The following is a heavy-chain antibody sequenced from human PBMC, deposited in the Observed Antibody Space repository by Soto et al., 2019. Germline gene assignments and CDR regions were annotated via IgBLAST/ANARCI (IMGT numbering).Heavy chain of an antibody. D-gene: IGHD2-2*01. CDR2: INSDGSST. V-gene: IGHV3-74*03. CDR3: ARVETCSSTSCYSVFDY. CDR1: GFTFSSYW. J-gene: IGHJ4*02. Sequence: EVQLVESGGGLVQPGGSLRLSCAASGFTFSSYWMHWVRQAPGKGLVWVSRINSDGSSTTYADSVKGRFTISRDNAKNTLYLQMNSLRAEDTAVYYFARVETCSSTSCYSVFDYWGQGTLVTVSS.